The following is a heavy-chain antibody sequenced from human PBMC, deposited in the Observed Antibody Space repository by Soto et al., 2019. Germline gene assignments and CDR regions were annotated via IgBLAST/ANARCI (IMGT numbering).Heavy chain of an antibody. D-gene: IGHD2-8*02. V-gene: IGHV1-46*01. CDR1: GYTFTSYY. CDR2: INPSGGST. Sequence: RASVKVSCKASGYTFTSYYMHWVRQAPGQGLEWMGIINPSGGSTSYAQKFQGRVTMTRDTSTSTVYMELSSLRSEDTAVYYCARDRGVDTELDYYGMDVWGQGTTVTVSS. CDR3: ARDRGVDTELDYYGMDV. J-gene: IGHJ6*02.